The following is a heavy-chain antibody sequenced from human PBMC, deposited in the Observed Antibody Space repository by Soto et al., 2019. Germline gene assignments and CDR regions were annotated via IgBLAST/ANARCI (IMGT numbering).Heavy chain of an antibody. D-gene: IGHD3-16*01. J-gene: IGHJ5*02. CDR2: ISAYNGGT. CDR3: ARDGQYSSSWTLVFGGVILSPS. V-gene: IGHV1-18*01. CDR1: GYTFTSYG. Sequence: ASVKVSCKASGYTFTSYGMSWVRQAPGQGLEWMGWISAYNGGTNYAQKLQGWVTMTPHTSTRTAYMEQSSLRPDDTAVYYCARDGQYSSSWTLVFGGVILSPSWGQGTLVPVSP.